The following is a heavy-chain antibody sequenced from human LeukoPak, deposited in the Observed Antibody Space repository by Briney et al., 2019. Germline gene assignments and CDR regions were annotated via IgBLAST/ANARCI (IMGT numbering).Heavy chain of an antibody. V-gene: IGHV3-23*01. CDR1: GFTFSTFA. CDR2: ISGSGGST. D-gene: IGHD3-16*02. J-gene: IGHJ4*02. Sequence: GGSLRLSCAASGFTFSTFAMIWVRQPPGKGLEWVSAISGSGGSTYYADSVKGRFTISRDNSKNTLYLQMNSLRAEDTAVYYCAKDRYDYVWGSYRYTPPDYWGQGTLVTVSS. CDR3: AKDRYDYVWGSYRYTPPDY.